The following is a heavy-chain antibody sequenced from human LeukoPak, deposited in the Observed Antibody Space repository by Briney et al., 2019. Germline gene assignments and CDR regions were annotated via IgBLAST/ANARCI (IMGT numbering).Heavy chain of an antibody. CDR3: ARVGSSSWL. D-gene: IGHD6-13*01. V-gene: IGHV3-21*01. CDR2: ISSSSSYT. Sequence: PGGSLRLSCAASGFTFSSYSMNWVRQAPGKGLEWVSSISSSSSYTYYADSVKGRFTISRDNAKNSLYLQMNSLRAEDTAVYYCARVGSSSWLWGQGTLVTVSS. CDR1: GFTFSSYS. J-gene: IGHJ4*02.